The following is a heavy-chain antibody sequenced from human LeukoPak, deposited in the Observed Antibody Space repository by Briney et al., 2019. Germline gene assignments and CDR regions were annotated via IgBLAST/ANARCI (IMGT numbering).Heavy chain of an antibody. CDR3: AREYCGGGSCHFDY. J-gene: IGHJ4*02. Sequence: SETLSLTWTVSGGSISSYYWSWIRQPPGKGLEWIGYIYYSGSTNYNPSLKSRVTISVDTSKNQFSLKLSSVTAADTAVYYCAREYCGGGSCHFDYWGQGTLVTVSS. CDR1: GGSISSYY. CDR2: IYYSGST. D-gene: IGHD2-15*01. V-gene: IGHV4-59*01.